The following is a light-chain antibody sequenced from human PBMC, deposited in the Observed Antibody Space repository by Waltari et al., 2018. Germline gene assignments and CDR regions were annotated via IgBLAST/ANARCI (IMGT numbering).Light chain of an antibody. CDR1: SSDIGAYNL. V-gene: IGLV2-23*02. CDR3: CSYAGSYTWV. CDR2: DVN. J-gene: IGLJ3*02. Sequence: QSALTQPASVSGSPRQSVTISCTGTSSDIGAYNLGSWYQQYPGRAPKLIISDVNKRPSGVSNRFSGSKSGNTASLTISGLQAEDEADYYCCSYAGSYTWVFGGGTKLTVL.